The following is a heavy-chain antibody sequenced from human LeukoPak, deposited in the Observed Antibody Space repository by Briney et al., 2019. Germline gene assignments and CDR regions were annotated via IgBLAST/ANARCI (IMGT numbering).Heavy chain of an antibody. V-gene: IGHV3-74*01. CDR3: ARGARGSGTASDY. Sequence: PGGSLRLSCAASGFTFSSYWMHWVRQAPGKGLVWGSRINSDGSSTNYADSVKGRFTISRDNAKNTLHLQMNSLRAEDTAVYYCARGARGSGTASDYWGQGTLVTVSS. D-gene: IGHD3-10*01. J-gene: IGHJ4*02. CDR2: INSDGSST. CDR1: GFTFSSYW.